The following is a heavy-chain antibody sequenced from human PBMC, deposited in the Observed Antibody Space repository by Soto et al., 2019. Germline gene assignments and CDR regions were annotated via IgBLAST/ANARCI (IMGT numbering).Heavy chain of an antibody. J-gene: IGHJ6*02. CDR2: ISSSGSTI. Sequence: SLRLSCAASGFTFSSYEMNWVRQAPGKGLEWVSYISSSGSTIYYADSVKGRFTISRDNAKNSLYLQMNSLRAEDTAVYYCAGNRITMVRGVIRYYYNGMDVWGQGTTVTVSS. CDR1: GFTFSSYE. CDR3: AGNRITMVRGVIRYYYNGMDV. V-gene: IGHV3-48*03. D-gene: IGHD3-10*01.